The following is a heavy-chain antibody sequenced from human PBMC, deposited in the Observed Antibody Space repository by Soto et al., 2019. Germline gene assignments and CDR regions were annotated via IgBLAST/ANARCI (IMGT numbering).Heavy chain of an antibody. V-gene: IGHV5-10-1*01. CDR3: ATVITIFGVVNYGMDV. Sequence: GESLKISCQGSGYSFTSYWLRWVRQMPGKGLEWMGRIDPSDSYTNYSPSFQGHVTISADKASSTAYLQCSSLKASDTAMYYCATVITIFGVVNYGMDVWGQGTTVNVSS. J-gene: IGHJ6*02. D-gene: IGHD3-3*01. CDR1: GYSFTSYW. CDR2: IDPSDSYT.